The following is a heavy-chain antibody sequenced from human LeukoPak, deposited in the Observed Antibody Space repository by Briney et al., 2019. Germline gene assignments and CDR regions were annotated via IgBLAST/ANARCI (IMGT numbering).Heavy chain of an antibody. Sequence: PGGSLRLSCAASGFTFTSYAMNWVRQAPGKALEWVSAVSGNGGGTYYADSVKGHFTISRDNSKNTVYLQMNSLRVEDTALYYYAKGVYYDNSGYYYFDSWGQGTLVTVSS. J-gene: IGHJ4*02. CDR3: AKGVYYDNSGYYYFDS. CDR2: VSGNGGGT. D-gene: IGHD3-22*01. V-gene: IGHV3-23*01. CDR1: GFTFTSYA.